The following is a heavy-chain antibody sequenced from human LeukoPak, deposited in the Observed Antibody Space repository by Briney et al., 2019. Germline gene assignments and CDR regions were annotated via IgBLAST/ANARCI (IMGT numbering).Heavy chain of an antibody. V-gene: IGHV4-61*01. CDR2: IYYSGST. J-gene: IGHJ4*02. Sequence: SETLSLTCTVSGGSVSSGSYYWSWIRQPPGKGLGWIGYIYYSGSTNYNPSLKSRVTISVDTSKNQFSLKLGSVTAADTAVYYCAREAAAIIDYWGQGTLVTVSS. D-gene: IGHD6-13*01. CDR3: AREAAAIIDY. CDR1: GGSVSSGSYY.